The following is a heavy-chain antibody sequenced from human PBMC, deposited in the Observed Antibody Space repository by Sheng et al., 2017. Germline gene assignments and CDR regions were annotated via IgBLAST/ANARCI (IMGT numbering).Heavy chain of an antibody. CDR1: GFTFDSYI. CDR3: ARSGNTPY. J-gene: IGHJ4*02. Sequence: QLVESGGGLVKPGGSLRLSCATSGFTFDSYIMNWVRQAPGKGLEWVSSISSSSNYIYYTDSVKGRFTISRDNTKNSLYLQMNSLRAEDTAVYYCARSGNTPYWGQGTLVTVSS. CDR2: ISSSSNYI. D-gene: IGHD2-15*01. V-gene: IGHV3-21*01.